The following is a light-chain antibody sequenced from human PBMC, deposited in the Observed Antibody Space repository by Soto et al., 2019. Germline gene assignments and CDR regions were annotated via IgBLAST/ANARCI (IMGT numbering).Light chain of an antibody. CDR1: QTLNNY. V-gene: IGKV1-39*01. J-gene: IGKJ1*01. CDR3: HQAYSFPWT. CDR2: ASS. Sequence: DVQLTQSPSSLSASVGDRVTITCRASQTLNNYLNWYQHKPGKAPKFLIFASSSLQTGVPSRFSGSASGTDLTLTIDNLQPEDFATYFCHQAYSFPWTFGQGTKVE.